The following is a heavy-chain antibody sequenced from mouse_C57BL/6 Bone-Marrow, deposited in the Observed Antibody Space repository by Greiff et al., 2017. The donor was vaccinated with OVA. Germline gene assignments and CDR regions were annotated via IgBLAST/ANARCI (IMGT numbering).Heavy chain of an antibody. Sequence: EVKVVESGGGLVQPGGSLKLSCAASGFTFSDYYMYWVRQTPEKRLEWVAYISNGGGSTYYPDTVKGRFTISRDNAKNTLYLQMSRLKSEDTAMYYCARQAVGAMDYWGQGTSVTVSS. V-gene: IGHV5-12*01. CDR3: ARQAVGAMDY. CDR1: GFTFSDYY. D-gene: IGHD1-1*01. J-gene: IGHJ4*01. CDR2: ISNGGGST.